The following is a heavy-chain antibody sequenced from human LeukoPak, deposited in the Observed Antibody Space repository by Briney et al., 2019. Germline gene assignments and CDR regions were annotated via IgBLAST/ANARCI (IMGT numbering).Heavy chain of an antibody. CDR2: IIPIFGTA. V-gene: IGHV1-69*13. D-gene: IGHD3-10*01. Sequence: GASVKVSCKASGGTFSSYAISWVRQAPGQGLEWMGGIIPIFGTANYAQKFQGRVTITADESTSTAYMELRSLRSDDTAVYYCAREREETYGSGSYTFDHWGQGTLVTVSS. CDR3: AREREETYGSGSYTFDH. CDR1: GGTFSSYA. J-gene: IGHJ4*02.